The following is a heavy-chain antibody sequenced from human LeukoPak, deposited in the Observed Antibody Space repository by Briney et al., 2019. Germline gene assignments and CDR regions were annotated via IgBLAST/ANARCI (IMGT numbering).Heavy chain of an antibody. Sequence: GGSLRLSCAASGFTFSSYWMSWVRQAPGKGLEWVANIKQDGSGKYYVDSVKGRFTISRDNAKNSLYLQMNSLRAEDTAVYYCARAPSYSSSFRFDYWGQGTLVTVSS. CDR1: GFTFSSYW. D-gene: IGHD6-6*01. CDR2: IKQDGSGK. J-gene: IGHJ4*02. CDR3: ARAPSYSSSFRFDY. V-gene: IGHV3-7*01.